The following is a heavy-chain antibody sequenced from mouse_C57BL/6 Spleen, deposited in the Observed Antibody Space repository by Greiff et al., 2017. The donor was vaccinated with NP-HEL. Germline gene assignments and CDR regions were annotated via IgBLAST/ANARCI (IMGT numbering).Heavy chain of an antibody. V-gene: IGHV1-82*01. J-gene: IGHJ3*01. D-gene: IGHD2-3*01. CDR2: IYPGDGDT. Sequence: VQVVESGPELVKPGASVKISCKASGYAFSSSWMNWVKQRPGKGLEWIGRIYPGDGDTNYNGKFKGKATLTADKSSSTAYMQLSSLTSEDSAVYFCASGIYDGYYQTPFAYWGQGTLVTVSA. CDR1: GYAFSSSW. CDR3: ASGIYDGYYQTPFAY.